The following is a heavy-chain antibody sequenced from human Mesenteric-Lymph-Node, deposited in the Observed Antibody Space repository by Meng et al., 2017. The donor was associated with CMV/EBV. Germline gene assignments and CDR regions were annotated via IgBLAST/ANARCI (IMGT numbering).Heavy chain of an antibody. CDR2: IYYSGST. Sequence: SVSSGSYCWSWIRQPPGKGLEWIGYIYYSGSTNYNPSLKSRVTISVDTSKNQFSLKLSSVTAADTAMYYCARDGSGADFWSGYYNYWGQGTLVTVSS. J-gene: IGHJ4*02. D-gene: IGHD3-3*01. V-gene: IGHV4-61*01. CDR1: SVSSGSYC. CDR3: ARDGSGADFWSGYYNY.